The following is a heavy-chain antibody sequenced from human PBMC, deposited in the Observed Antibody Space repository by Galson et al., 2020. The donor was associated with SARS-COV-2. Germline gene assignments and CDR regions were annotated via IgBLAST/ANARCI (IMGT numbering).Heavy chain of an antibody. J-gene: IGHJ4*02. D-gene: IGHD4-17*01. V-gene: IGHV3-21*01. CDR2: ISSSSSYI. Sequence: GGSLRLSCAASGFTFSSYSMNWVRQAPGKGLEWVSSISSSSSYIYYADSVKGRFTISRDNAKNSLYLQMNSLRAEDTAVYYCAIHGDLDWVIDYWGQGTLVTVSS. CDR3: AIHGDLDWVIDY. CDR1: GFTFSSYS.